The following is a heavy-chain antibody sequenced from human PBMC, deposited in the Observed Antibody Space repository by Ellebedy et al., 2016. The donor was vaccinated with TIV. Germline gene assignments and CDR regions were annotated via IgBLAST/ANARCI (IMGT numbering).Heavy chain of an antibody. J-gene: IGHJ3*02. V-gene: IGHV3-64*05. Sequence: PGGSLRLSCSASGLTFSTYSIHWVRQAPGEGLEYVSTISTNGVTAYYAASVRARFIISRDNSRNSVYVQMSSLRAEDTAVYSCVREGVPRGFDIWGQGTMVTVSS. CDR3: VREGVPRGFDI. CDR2: ISTNGVTA. CDR1: GLTFSTYS. D-gene: IGHD2-2*01.